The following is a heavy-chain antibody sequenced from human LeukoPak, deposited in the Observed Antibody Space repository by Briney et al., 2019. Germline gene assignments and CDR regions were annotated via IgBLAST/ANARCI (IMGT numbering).Heavy chain of an antibody. D-gene: IGHD3-9*01. J-gene: IGHJ5*02. V-gene: IGHV1-8*01. CDR1: GYTFTSYD. CDR2: MNPNSGNT. CDR3: ARGDILTGYHQGPDNWFDP. Sequence: ASVKVSCKASGYTFTSYDINWVRQATGQGLEWMGWMNPNSGNTGYAQKFQGRVTMTRNTSISTAYMELSRLRSDDTAVYYCARGDILTGYHQGPDNWFDPWGQGTLVTVSS.